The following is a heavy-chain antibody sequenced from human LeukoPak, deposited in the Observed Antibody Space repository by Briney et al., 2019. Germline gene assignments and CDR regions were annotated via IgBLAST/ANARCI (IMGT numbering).Heavy chain of an antibody. D-gene: IGHD3-22*01. J-gene: IGHJ3*02. V-gene: IGHV3-33*01. CDR1: GFTFSSCG. Sequence: GGSLRLSCAASGFTFSSCGMHWVRQAPGKGLEWVAVIWYDGSNKYYADSVKGRFTISRDNSKNTLYLQMNSLRAEDTAVYYCARDSLLHYDSSGYYLNAFDTWGQGTMVTVSS. CDR3: ARDSLLHYDSSGYYLNAFDT. CDR2: IWYDGSNK.